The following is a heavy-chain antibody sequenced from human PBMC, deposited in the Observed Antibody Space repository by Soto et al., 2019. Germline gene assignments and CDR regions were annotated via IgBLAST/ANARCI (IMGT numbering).Heavy chain of an antibody. Sequence: GGSLRLSCAASGFTFSSYEMNSVRQAPGKGLEWVSCISSSGSTIYYADSVKGRFTISRDNAKYSLYLQMNSLRAEDTAVYYCARVYILTGYSFDIWGQGTMVTVSS. D-gene: IGHD3-9*01. CDR1: GFTFSSYE. V-gene: IGHV3-48*03. CDR2: ISSSGSTI. CDR3: ARVYILTGYSFDI. J-gene: IGHJ3*02.